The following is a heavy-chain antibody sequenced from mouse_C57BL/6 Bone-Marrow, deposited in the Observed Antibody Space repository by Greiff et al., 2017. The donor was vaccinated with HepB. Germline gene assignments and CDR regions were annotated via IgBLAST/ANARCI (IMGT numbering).Heavy chain of an antibody. V-gene: IGHV1-64*01. J-gene: IGHJ4*01. CDR1: GYTFTSYW. D-gene: IGHD1-1*01. CDR3: ASPYYYGGYAMDY. CDR2: IHPNSGST. Sequence: LQQPGAELVKPGASVKLSCKASGYTFTSYWMHWVKQRPGQGLEWIGMIHPNSGSTNYNEKFKSKATLTVDKSSSTAYMQLSSLTSEDSAVYYCASPYYYGGYAMDYWGQGTSVTVSS.